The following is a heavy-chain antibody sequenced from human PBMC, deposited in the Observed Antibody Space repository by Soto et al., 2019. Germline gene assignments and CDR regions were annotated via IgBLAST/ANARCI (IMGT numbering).Heavy chain of an antibody. J-gene: IGHJ6*02. CDR2: INPNSGGT. D-gene: IGHD6-13*01. V-gene: IGHV1-2*02. CDR3: ARVAAAGTLDYYYYCGMDV. Sequence: QVQLVQSGAEVKKPGASVKVSCKASGYTFTGYYMHWVRQAPGQGLEWMGWINPNSGGTNYAQKFQGSVTMTRDTSISTAYMELSRLRSDDTAVYYCARVAAAGTLDYYYYCGMDVWGQGTTVTVSS. CDR1: GYTFTGYY.